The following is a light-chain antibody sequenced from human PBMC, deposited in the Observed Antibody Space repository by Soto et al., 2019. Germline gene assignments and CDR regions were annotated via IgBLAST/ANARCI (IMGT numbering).Light chain of an antibody. CDR3: CSYAGSSTLDV. CDR2: EDI. Sequence: QSALTQPASVSGSPGQSITISCTGTSSDVGNYNLVSWYQQHPGKAPKLMIYEDIKRPSGVSNRFSGSKSGNTASLTISGLQAEDEAEYYCCSYAGSSTLDVFGTGTKLTVL. CDR1: SSDVGNYNL. V-gene: IGLV2-23*01. J-gene: IGLJ1*01.